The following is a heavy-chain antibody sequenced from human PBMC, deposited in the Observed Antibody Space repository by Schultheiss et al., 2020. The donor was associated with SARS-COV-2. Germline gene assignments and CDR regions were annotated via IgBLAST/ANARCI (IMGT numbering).Heavy chain of an antibody. CDR1: GFTFSNAW. Sequence: GGSLRLSCAASGFTFSNAWMSWVRQAPGKGLEYVSAISSNGGSTYYANSVKGRFTISRDNSKNTLYLQMGSLRAEDMAVYYCARDQGKNAFDIWGQGTMVTVSS. J-gene: IGHJ3*02. CDR2: ISSNGGST. CDR3: ARDQGKNAFDI. V-gene: IGHV3-64*01.